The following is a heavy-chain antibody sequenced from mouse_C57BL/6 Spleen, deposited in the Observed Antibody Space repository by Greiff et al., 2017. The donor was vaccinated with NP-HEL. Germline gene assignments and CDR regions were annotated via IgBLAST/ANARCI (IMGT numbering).Heavy chain of an antibody. CDR1: GYSITSGYY. V-gene: IGHV3-6*01. CDR2: ISYDGSN. D-gene: IGHD3-2*02. Sequence: VQLKESGPGLVKPSQSLSLTCSVTGYSITSGYYWNWIRQFPGNKLEWMGYISYDGSNNYNPSLKNRISITRDTSKNQFFLKLNSVTTEDTATYYCARDRLREYDYWGQGTTLTVSS. J-gene: IGHJ2*01. CDR3: ARDRLREYDY.